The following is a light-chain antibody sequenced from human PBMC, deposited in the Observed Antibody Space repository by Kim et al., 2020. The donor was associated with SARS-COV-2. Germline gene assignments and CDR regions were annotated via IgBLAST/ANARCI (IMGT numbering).Light chain of an antibody. CDR3: REGTHWPPT. Sequence: VVMAQSPASLPVTPGQPASISCRSSQSLVDTDGNTYLNWFQQRPGQSPRRLIYQVSARDSGVPDRFSGGGSGTDFTLNISKVEADDVGVYYCREGTHWPPTFGGGTKVEIK. CDR1: QSLVDTDGNTY. CDR2: QVS. J-gene: IGKJ4*01. V-gene: IGKV2-30*01.